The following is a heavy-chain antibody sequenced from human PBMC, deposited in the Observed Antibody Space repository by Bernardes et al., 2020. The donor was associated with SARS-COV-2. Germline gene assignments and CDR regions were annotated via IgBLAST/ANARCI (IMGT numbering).Heavy chain of an antibody. Sequence: GGSLRLSCAASGFTFSSYAMSWVRQAPGKGLEWVSTISGSGDATYYADSVKGRFTISRDNSKNTLYLQMNSLIAEDTAVYYCAKDYSVIGQAVYYYGLDVWGQGTTVTVSS. J-gene: IGHJ6*02. CDR3: AKDYSVIGQAVYYYGLDV. CDR1: GFTFSSYA. D-gene: IGHD4-4*01. V-gene: IGHV3-23*01. CDR2: ISGSGDAT.